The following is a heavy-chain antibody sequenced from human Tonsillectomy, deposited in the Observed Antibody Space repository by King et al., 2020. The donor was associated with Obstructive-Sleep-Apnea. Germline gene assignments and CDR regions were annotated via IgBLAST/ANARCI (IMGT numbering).Heavy chain of an antibody. J-gene: IGHJ6*02. D-gene: IGHD4-17*01. CDR3: AKARVYGDYYYGMDV. CDR1: GFTFSGYV. Sequence: VQLVESGGGLVRPGGSLRLSCAASGFTFSGYVMNWVRQAPGKGLEWVSSISGSGGSTYYADSVKGRFTISGDNSKTTLYLQMNSLRAEDTAIYYCAKARVYGDYYYGMDVWGQGTTVTVSS. V-gene: IGHV3-23*04. CDR2: ISGSGGST.